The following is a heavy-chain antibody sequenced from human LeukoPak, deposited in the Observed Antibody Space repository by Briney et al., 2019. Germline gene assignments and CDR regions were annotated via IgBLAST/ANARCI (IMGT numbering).Heavy chain of an antibody. CDR2: ISGSGDST. V-gene: IGHV3-23*01. D-gene: IGHD3-16*02. CDR3: AKSLVLRKSRGY. Sequence: GSLRLSCAASGFTFSSYGMSWVRQAPGKGLEWVSGISGSGDSTYYAESVKGRFTISRDNSKNTLYVQMNSLRAEDTAVYYCAKSLVLRKSRGYWGQGTLVTVSS. J-gene: IGHJ4*02. CDR1: GFTFSSYG.